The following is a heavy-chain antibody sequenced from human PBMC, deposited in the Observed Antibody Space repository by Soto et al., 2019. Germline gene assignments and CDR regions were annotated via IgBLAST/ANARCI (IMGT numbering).Heavy chain of an antibody. CDR3: AATQQLPTVDY. J-gene: IGHJ4*02. V-gene: IGHV4-59*08. D-gene: IGHD6-13*01. CDR1: GGSISSYY. CDR2: IYYSGST. Sequence: QVQLQKSGPGLVKPSETLSLTCTVSGGSISSYYWSWIRQPPGKGLEWIGYIYYSGSTNYNPSLTSRDTISVDTSKTQFSLKLSSVTAADTAVYYCAATQQLPTVDYWGQGTLVTVSS.